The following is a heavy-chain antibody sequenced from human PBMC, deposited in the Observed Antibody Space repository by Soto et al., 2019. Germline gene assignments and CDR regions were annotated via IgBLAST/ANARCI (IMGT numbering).Heavy chain of an antibody. CDR3: ATRSKRATFFHY. D-gene: IGHD4-17*01. J-gene: IGHJ4*02. V-gene: IGHV3-11*01. Sequence: QVQLVESGGGLVKPGGSLRLSCAASGFTFSDYYMSWIRQAPVKGLEWVSYIISSGTTMYYADSVKCRFTISRDNAKNSLSLQRKRLRAEDKGVYYCATRSKRATFFHYWGQGPLVPVSS. CDR1: GFTFSDYY. CDR2: IISSGTTM.